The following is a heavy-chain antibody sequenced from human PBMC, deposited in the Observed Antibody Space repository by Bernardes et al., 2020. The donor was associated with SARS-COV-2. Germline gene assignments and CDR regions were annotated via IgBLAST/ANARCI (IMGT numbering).Heavy chain of an antibody. D-gene: IGHD1-26*01. Sequence: SVKVSCKTSGNTFTSYAVIWVRQDPGQGLECMGVIIPLFGTTNYAQNFQGQVTIAADESTSTVYMELSSLRSEDAAMYYCARSGTYPDALDIWGQGTMVTVSS. CDR2: IIPLFGTT. CDR1: GNTFTSYA. J-gene: IGHJ3*02. V-gene: IGHV1-69*13. CDR3: ARSGTYPDALDI.